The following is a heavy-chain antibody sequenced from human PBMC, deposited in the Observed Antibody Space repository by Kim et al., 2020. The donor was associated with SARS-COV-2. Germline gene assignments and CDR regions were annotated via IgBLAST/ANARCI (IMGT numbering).Heavy chain of an antibody. D-gene: IGHD1-26*01. CDR1: GFTFSGTA. V-gene: IGHV3-73*01. J-gene: IGHJ6*02. CDR3: TRHTDASYFAAGGMDV. CDR2: IRSKANNYAT. Sequence: GGSLRLSCAASGFTFSGTALHWVRQTSGTGLEWLGRIRSKANNYATAYAAAVTGRYTIARDDSESTAYLQMSSLKTEDTAVYDCTRHTDASYFAAGGMDVWGQGTTVTVS.